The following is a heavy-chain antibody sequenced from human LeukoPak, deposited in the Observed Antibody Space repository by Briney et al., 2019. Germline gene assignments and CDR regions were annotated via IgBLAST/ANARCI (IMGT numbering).Heavy chain of an antibody. CDR3: ARVSSPSFASLWLDP. D-gene: IGHD2/OR15-2a*01. CDR2: IYPGDSST. Sequence: GESLKISCKGSGYPFTDYWIVWVRQMPGKGLEYMGVIYPGDSSTRYSPSLQGQVTISADKSITTAYVRWTSLKASDTAMYYCARVSSPSFASLWLDPWGPGTQVTVSS. CDR1: GYPFTDYW. J-gene: IGHJ5*02. V-gene: IGHV5-51*01.